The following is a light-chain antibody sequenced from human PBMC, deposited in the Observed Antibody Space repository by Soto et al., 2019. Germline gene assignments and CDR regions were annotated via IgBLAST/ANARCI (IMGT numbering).Light chain of an antibody. CDR3: QQYGSSGT. J-gene: IGKJ1*01. Sequence: EIVLTQSPGTLSLSPGERATLSCRASQSVSSSYLAWYQQKPGQAPRLLIYGASNRATGIPDRFSGSGSGTDFTLTISRLEPEDFAVYYCQQYGSSGTFGQGTK. CDR2: GAS. CDR1: QSVSSSY. V-gene: IGKV3-20*01.